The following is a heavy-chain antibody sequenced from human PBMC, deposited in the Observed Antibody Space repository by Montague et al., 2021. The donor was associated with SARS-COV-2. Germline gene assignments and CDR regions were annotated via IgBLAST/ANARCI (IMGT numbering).Heavy chain of an antibody. V-gene: IGHV4-39*07. CDR2: IYYGGTA. CDR1: RRSLSVSSYY. J-gene: IGHJ1*01. D-gene: IGHD1-1*01. Sequence: SETLSLTCPVSRRSLSVSSYYWVWIAQPPGKGLEWIGSIYYGGTADYNPSLKSRVTISVDTSNNQFSLKLTSLTAADTAVYSCASSPLRTSGANWYDKYFQHWGQGTRVTVSS. CDR3: ASSPLRTSGANWYDKYFQH.